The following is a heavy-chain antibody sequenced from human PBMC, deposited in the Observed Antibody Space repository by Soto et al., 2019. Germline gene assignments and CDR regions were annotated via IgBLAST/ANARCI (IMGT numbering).Heavy chain of an antibody. CDR1: GFTFSSYS. D-gene: IGHD3-3*01. V-gene: IGHV3-21*01. CDR2: ISSSSSYI. CDR3: ARDGVRFWEWLEYYYYYMDV. Sequence: EVQLVESGGGLVKPGGSLRLSCAASGFTFSSYSMNWVRQAPGKGLEWVSSISSSSSYIYYENSVKCRFTISRDNAKNLLCLQMNVLRAEDTAVYYCARDGVRFWEWLEYYYYYMDVWGKGTTVTVSS. J-gene: IGHJ6*03.